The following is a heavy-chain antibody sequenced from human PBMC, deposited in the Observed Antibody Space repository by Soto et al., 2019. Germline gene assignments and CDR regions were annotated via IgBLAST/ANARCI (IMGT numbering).Heavy chain of an antibody. Sequence: QTPGKGLEWIGSIYYSGSTYYNPSLKSRVTISVDTSKNQFSLKLSSVTAADTAVYYCARHTLYGDYEDYWGQGTLVSVSS. J-gene: IGHJ4*02. CDR2: IYYSGST. D-gene: IGHD4-17*01. CDR3: ARHTLYGDYEDY. V-gene: IGHV4-39*01.